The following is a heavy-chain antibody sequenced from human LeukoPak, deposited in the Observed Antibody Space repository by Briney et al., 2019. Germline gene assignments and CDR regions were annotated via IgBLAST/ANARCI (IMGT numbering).Heavy chain of an antibody. Sequence: TSETLSLTCTVSGGSISSSSYYWGWIRQPPGKGLEWIGSIYYSGSTYYNPSLKSRVTISVDTSKNQFPLKLSSVTAADTAVYYCARPHYYGSGSHIPLNWFDPWGQGTLVTVSS. CDR2: IYYSGST. CDR1: GGSISSSSYY. CDR3: ARPHYYGSGSHIPLNWFDP. V-gene: IGHV4-39*01. D-gene: IGHD3-10*01. J-gene: IGHJ5*02.